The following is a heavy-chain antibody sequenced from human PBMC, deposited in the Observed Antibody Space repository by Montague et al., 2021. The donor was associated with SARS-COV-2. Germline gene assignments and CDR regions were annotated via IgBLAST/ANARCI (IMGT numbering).Heavy chain of an antibody. CDR3: CVSGLEAATDEAFDL. J-gene: IGHJ3*01. V-gene: IGHV3-15*05. D-gene: IGHD6-25*01. CDR1: GFSFKNAW. CDR2: IKSSTDGGTV. Sequence: SLRFSCAASGFSFKNAWMSWVRQAPGKGLEWVGRIKSSTDGGTVDYAEALQDRFTISRDDSTNTLYLQMNSLEAGDTAIYYCCVSGLEAATDEAFDLWGPGTMVTVFS.